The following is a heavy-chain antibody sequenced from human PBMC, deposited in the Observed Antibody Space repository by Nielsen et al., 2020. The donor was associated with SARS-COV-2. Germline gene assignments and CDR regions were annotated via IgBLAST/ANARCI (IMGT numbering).Heavy chain of an antibody. Sequence: GGSLRLSCAGFTFSNYGMNWVRQAPGKGLAWVAHINSDGSRTMYADSVRGRFTISRDNSKNTLYLQMNSLRVEDTAVYYCVKWVQLDLGYYYHGMDVWGQGTTVTVSS. CDR2: INSDGSRT. D-gene: IGHD6-6*01. V-gene: IGHV3-74*03. CDR3: VKWVQLDLGYYYHGMDV. CDR1: GFTFSNYG. J-gene: IGHJ6*02.